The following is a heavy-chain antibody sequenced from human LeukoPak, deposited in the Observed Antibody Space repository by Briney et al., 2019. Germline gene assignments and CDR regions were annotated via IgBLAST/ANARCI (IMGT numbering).Heavy chain of an antibody. CDR2: IYTSGST. V-gene: IGHV4-61*02. J-gene: IGHJ6*03. Sequence: SETLSLTCTVSGGSISSGSYYWSWIRQPAGKGLEWIGRIYTSGSTNYNPSLKSRVTISVDTSKNQFSLKLSSVTAADTAVYYCARDLVGATREHYYYYMDVWGKGTTVTVSS. CDR3: ARDLVGATREHYYYYMDV. CDR1: GGSISSGSYY. D-gene: IGHD1-26*01.